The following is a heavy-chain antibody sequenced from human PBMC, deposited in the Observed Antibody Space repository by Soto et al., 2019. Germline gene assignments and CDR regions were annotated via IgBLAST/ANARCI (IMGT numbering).Heavy chain of an antibody. Sequence: QVQLQESGPGLVKPSETLSLTCTVSGGSISSYYWSWIRQPPGKGLEWIGYIYYSGSTNYNPSLKSRVTISVDTSKNQFSLKLSSVTAADTAVYYCARAFEAGEPPGMDVWGQGTTVTVSS. V-gene: IGHV4-59*01. CDR3: ARAFEAGEPPGMDV. D-gene: IGHD3-10*01. CDR1: GGSISSYY. J-gene: IGHJ6*02. CDR2: IYYSGST.